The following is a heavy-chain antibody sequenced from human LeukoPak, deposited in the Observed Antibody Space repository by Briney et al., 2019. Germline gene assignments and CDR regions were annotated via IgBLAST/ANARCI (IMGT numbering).Heavy chain of an antibody. V-gene: IGHV4-38-2*01. CDR3: ARHGLSGSGYSQFDY. CDR2: IYHSGST. CDR1: GYSISSGFY. J-gene: IGHJ4*02. D-gene: IGHD3-22*01. Sequence: PSETLYLTCAVSGYSISSGFYWGWIRQPPGKGLEWIGNIYHSGSTYYNPSLKSRVTTSVDTSNNQFSLKLSSVTTADTAVYYCARHGLSGSGYSQFDYWGQGTLVTVSS.